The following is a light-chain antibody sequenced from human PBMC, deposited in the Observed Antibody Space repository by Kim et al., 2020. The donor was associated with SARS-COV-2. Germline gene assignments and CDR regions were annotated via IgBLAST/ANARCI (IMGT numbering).Light chain of an antibody. CDR2: LNSDGSH. J-gene: IGLJ3*02. CDR1: SGHRSYA. CDR3: QTWGTGIWV. Sequence: QLVLTQSPSASASLGASVNLTCTLSSGHRSYAIAWHHQQPEKGPRFLMKLNSDGSHSKGDGIPDRFSGSSSGAERYLTISSLQSEDEADYYCQTWGTGIWVFGGGTKLTV. V-gene: IGLV4-69*01.